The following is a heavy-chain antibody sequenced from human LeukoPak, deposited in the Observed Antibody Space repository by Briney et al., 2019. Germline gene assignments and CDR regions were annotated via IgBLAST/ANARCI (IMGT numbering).Heavy chain of an antibody. CDR1: GGTFSSYT. Sequence: SVKVSCKASGGTFSSYTISWVRQAPGQGLEWMGRIIPILGIANYAQKFQGRVTITADKSTSTAYMELSSLRSEDTAVYYCARERKTYYYDSSGYPLGFDPWGQGTLVTVSS. V-gene: IGHV1-69*04. D-gene: IGHD3-22*01. J-gene: IGHJ5*02. CDR2: IIPILGIA. CDR3: ARERKTYYYDSSGYPLGFDP.